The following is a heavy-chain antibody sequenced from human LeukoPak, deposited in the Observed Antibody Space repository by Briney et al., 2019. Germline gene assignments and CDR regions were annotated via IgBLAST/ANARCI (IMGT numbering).Heavy chain of an antibody. Sequence: ASVKVSCKASGYTFTSYDINWVRQATGQGLEWMGWINPNSGGTSYAQKFQGSVTMTRGTSISTAYMELSSLRSDDTAVYYYARGGAFFYDSSGYQTKDCWGQGTLVTVSS. D-gene: IGHD3-22*01. CDR1: GYTFTSYD. CDR3: ARGGAFFYDSSGYQTKDC. CDR2: INPNSGGT. J-gene: IGHJ4*02. V-gene: IGHV1-8*01.